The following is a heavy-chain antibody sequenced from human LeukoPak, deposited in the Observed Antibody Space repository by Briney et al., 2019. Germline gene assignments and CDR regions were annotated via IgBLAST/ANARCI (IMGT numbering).Heavy chain of an antibody. J-gene: IGHJ4*02. CDR1: GGSFSGYY. CDR3: ARNRIAAAGDFDY. D-gene: IGHD6-13*01. V-gene: IGHV4-34*01. Sequence: SETLSLTCAVYGGSFSGYYWSWIRQPPGKGLEWIGETNHSGSTNYNPSLKSRVTISVDTSKNQFSLKLSSVTAADTAVYYCARNRIAAAGDFDYWGQGTLVTVSS. CDR2: TNHSGST.